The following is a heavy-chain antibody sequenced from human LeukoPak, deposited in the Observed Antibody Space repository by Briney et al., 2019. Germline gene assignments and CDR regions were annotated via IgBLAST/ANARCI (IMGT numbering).Heavy chain of an antibody. D-gene: IGHD4-11*01. Sequence: SVKVSCKASGGTFSSYAISWVRQAPGQGLEWMGGIIPIFGTANYAQKFQGRVTMTRDTSTSTVYMELSSLRSEDTAVYYCARAAVTTRRYWFDPWGQGTLVTVSS. CDR1: GGTFSSYA. CDR3: ARAAVTTRRYWFDP. J-gene: IGHJ5*02. CDR2: IIPIFGTA. V-gene: IGHV1-69*05.